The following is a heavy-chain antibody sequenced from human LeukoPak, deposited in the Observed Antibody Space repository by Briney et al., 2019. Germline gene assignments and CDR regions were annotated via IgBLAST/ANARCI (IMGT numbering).Heavy chain of an antibody. J-gene: IGHJ4*02. Sequence: GRSLRLSCAASGFTFSSYAMHWVRRAPGKGLEWVAVISYDGSNKHYADSVKGRFTISRDNAKDSLYLQMNSLRDEDTAVYYCARSGRNFDYWGQGTLVTVSS. CDR3: ARSGRNFDY. V-gene: IGHV3-30-3*01. CDR2: ISYDGSNK. CDR1: GFTFSSYA. D-gene: IGHD1-26*01.